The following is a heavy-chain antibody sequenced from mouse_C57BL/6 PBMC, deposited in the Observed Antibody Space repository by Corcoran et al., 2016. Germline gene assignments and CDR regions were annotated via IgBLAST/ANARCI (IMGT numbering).Heavy chain of an antibody. CDR1: GYTFTDYY. CDR2: INPYNGGT. J-gene: IGHJ4*01. V-gene: IGHV1-19*01. D-gene: IGHD1-1*01. Sequence: EVQLQQSGPVLVQPGASVKMSCKASGYTFTDYYMNWVKQSHGKSLEWIGVINPYNGGTSYNQKFKGKATLTVDKSSSTAYMELNSLTSEDYEVDYCARNGSSYCYAMDYWGQGTSVTVSS. CDR3: ARNGSSYCYAMDY.